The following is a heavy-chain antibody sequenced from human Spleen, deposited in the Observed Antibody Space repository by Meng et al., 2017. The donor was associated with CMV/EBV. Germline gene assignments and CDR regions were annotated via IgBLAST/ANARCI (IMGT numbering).Heavy chain of an antibody. D-gene: IGHD6-6*01. J-gene: IGHJ4*02. CDR3: ARGAAPYYFDY. CDR1: GGTFSSYA. CDR2: INPSGGST. V-gene: IGHV1-46*01. Sequence: QVQLVQSGAEVKKPGSSVKVSCKASGGTFSSYAISWVRQAPGQGLEWMGIINPSGGSTSYAQKFQGRVTMTKDTSTSTVYMELSSLRSEDTAVYYCARGAAPYYFDYWGQGTLVTVSS.